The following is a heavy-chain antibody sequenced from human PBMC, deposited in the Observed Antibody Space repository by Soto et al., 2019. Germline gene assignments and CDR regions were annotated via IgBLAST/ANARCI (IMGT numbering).Heavy chain of an antibody. D-gene: IGHD2-21*02. CDR3: ARREYCGGDCYFYNDALDI. CDR2: IIPIFGTA. J-gene: IGHJ3*02. V-gene: IGHV1-69*13. CDR1: GGTFSSYA. Sequence: SVKVSCKASGGTFSSYAISWVRQAPGQGLEWMGGIIPIFGTANYAQKFQGRVTITADESTSTAYMELSSLRSEDTAVYYCARREYCGGDCYFYNDALDIWGQGTMVTVS.